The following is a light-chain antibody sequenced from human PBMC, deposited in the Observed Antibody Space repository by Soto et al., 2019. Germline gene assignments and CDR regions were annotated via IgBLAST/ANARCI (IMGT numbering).Light chain of an antibody. V-gene: IGKV3-20*01. CDR1: QSVSSSY. CDR2: GAS. Sequence: EIVLTQSPGTLSLSPGERATLSCRSSQSVSSSYLAWYQQKPGQAPRLLSNGASSRTVCIPDRFSGSGSGTDFTLTISSLQPEDFAAYYCQQDGSSPLTFGQGTKVDIK. J-gene: IGKJ1*01. CDR3: QQDGSSPLT.